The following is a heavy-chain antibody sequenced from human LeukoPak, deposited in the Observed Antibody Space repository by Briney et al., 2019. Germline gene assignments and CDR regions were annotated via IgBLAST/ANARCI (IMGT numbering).Heavy chain of an antibody. Sequence: PSQTLSLTCTVSGGSISSGDYYWGWIRQPPGKGLEWIGSIYYSGSTYYNPSLKSRVTISVDTSKNQFSLKLSSVTAADTAVYYCARDMNYYGSGSYYPAYFDYWGQGTLVTVSS. CDR1: GGSISSGDYY. V-gene: IGHV4-39*07. CDR2: IYYSGST. J-gene: IGHJ4*02. CDR3: ARDMNYYGSGSYYPAYFDY. D-gene: IGHD3-10*01.